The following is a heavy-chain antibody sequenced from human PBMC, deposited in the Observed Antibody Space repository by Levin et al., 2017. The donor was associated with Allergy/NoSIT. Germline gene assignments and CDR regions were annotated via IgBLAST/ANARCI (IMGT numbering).Heavy chain of an antibody. CDR3: ARDRRGTMVRGVRVLWDY. Sequence: ASVKVSCKASGYTFTSYGISWVRQAPGQGLEWMGWISAYNGNTNYAQKLQGRVTMTTDTSTSTAYMELRSLRSDDTAVYYCARDRRGTMVRGVRVLWDYWGQGTLVTVSS. V-gene: IGHV1-18*01. CDR2: ISAYNGNT. CDR1: GYTFTSYG. J-gene: IGHJ4*02. D-gene: IGHD3-10*01.